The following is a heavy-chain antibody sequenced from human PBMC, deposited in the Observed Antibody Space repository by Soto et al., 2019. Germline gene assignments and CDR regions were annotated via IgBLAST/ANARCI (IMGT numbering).Heavy chain of an antibody. V-gene: IGHV6-1*01. CDR3: ARADIVVVPAATYYYYYYMDV. J-gene: IGHJ6*03. CDR2: TYYRSKWYN. Sequence: QVQLQQSGPGLVKPSQTLSLTCAISGDSVSSNSAAWNWIRQSPSRGLEWLGRTYYRSKWYNDYAVSVKSRITINPDTSKNQFSLQLNSVTPEDTAVYYCARADIVVVPAATYYYYYYMDVWGKGTTVTVPS. CDR1: GDSVSSNSAA. D-gene: IGHD2-2*01.